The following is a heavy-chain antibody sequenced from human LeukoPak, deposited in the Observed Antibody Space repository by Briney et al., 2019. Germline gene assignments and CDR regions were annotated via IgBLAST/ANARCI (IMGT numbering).Heavy chain of an antibody. CDR3: ARDLEHIVVVTAIPGDYGMDV. CDR1: GFTFSSYA. Sequence: GRSLRLSCAASGFTFSSYAMHWVRQAPGKGLEWVAVISYDGSNKYYADSVKGRFTISRDNSKNTLYLQMNSLRAEDTAVYYCARDLEHIVVVTAIPGDYGMDVWGKGTTVTVSS. V-gene: IGHV3-30*04. CDR2: ISYDGSNK. J-gene: IGHJ6*04. D-gene: IGHD2-21*02.